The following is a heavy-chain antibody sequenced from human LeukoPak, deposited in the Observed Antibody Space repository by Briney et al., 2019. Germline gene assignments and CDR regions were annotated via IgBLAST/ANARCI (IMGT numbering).Heavy chain of an antibody. Sequence: SSQTLSLTCTVSGDSISSASYYWSWIWQPAGKGLEWIGRAHTSGSTNYNPSLKSRVTMSVDTSKNQFSLKLSSVTAADTAIYYCARDMGPTVTTKTYYFDYWGQGTLVTVSP. CDR1: GDSISSASYY. J-gene: IGHJ4*02. D-gene: IGHD4-17*01. V-gene: IGHV4-61*02. CDR3: ARDMGPTVTTKTYYFDY. CDR2: AHTSGST.